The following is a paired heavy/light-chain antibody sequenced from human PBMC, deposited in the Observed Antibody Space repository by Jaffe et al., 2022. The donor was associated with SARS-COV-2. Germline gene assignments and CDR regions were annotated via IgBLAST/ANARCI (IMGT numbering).Heavy chain of an antibody. V-gene: IGHV1-2*02. D-gene: IGHD4-4*01. CDR1: GYTFTGYY. CDR2: INPHSGGT. J-gene: IGHJ5*02. CDR3: ATDPYSNYVTGHLGWFDP. Sequence: QVQLVQSGAEVKKPGASVKVSCKASGYTFTGYYMHWVRQAPGQGLEWMGWINPHSGGTNYAQKFHGRVTMTRDTSISTAYMELSSLRSDDTAVYYCATDPYSNYVTGHLGWFDPWGQGTLVTVSS.
Light chain of an antibody. CDR3: QQSYSTPPT. CDR2: TAS. CDR1: QSIANF. Sequence: DIQMTQSPSSLSASVGDRVSFTCRASQSIANFLNWYQQKPGKAPKLLIYTASSLHSGVPSRFTGSGSGTVFTLTISSLQPEDFATYYCQQSYSTPPTFGQGTKLEIK. V-gene: IGKV1-39*01. J-gene: IGKJ2*01.